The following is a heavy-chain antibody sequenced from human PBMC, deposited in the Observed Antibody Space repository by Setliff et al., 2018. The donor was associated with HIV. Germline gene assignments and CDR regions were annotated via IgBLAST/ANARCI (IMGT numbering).Heavy chain of an antibody. Sequence: PGGSLRLSCAASGFTFRDYHMNWIRQVPGKGLEWVSFILNSGTSIYYADSVKGRFTISRDNAKNSLYLQMNSLRAEDTALYYCAKGATFHYDNSAYYPFDYWGQGTLVTVSS. CDR1: GFTFRDYH. D-gene: IGHD3-22*01. CDR2: ILNSGTSI. CDR3: AKGATFHYDNSAYYPFDY. J-gene: IGHJ4*02. V-gene: IGHV3-11*01.